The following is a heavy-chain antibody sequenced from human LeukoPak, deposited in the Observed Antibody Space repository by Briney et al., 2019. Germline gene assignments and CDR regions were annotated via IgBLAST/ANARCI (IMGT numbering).Heavy chain of an antibody. J-gene: IGHJ3*02. CDR3: ARDLVRENLGDI. CDR2: INPNSGGT. Sequence: PQASVKVSRKASGYTFTGYYMHWVRQAPGQGLEWMGWINPNSGGTNYAQKFQGRVTMTRDTSISTAYMELSRLRSDDTAVYYCARDLVRENLGDIWGQGTMVTVSS. CDR1: GYTFTGYY. V-gene: IGHV1-2*02. D-gene: IGHD2-21*01.